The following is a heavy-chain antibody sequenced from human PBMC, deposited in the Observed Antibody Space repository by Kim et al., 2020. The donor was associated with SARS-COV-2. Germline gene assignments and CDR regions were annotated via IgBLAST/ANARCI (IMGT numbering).Heavy chain of an antibody. V-gene: IGHV4-34*01. Sequence: SDTLSLTCAVYGGSFSGYYWSWIRQPPGKGLEWIGEINHSGSTNYNPSLKSRVTISVDTSKNQFSLKLSAVTAADTAVYYCARSSTRRNWFDPWGQGTLV. J-gene: IGHJ5*02. CDR3: ARSSTRRNWFDP. D-gene: IGHD2-2*01. CDR1: GGSFSGYY. CDR2: INHSGST.